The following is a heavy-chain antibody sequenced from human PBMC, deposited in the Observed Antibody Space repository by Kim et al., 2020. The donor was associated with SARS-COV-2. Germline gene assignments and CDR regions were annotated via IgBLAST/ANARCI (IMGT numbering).Heavy chain of an antibody. J-gene: IGHJ5*02. CDR1: GFTVGTDW. Sequence: GGSLRLSCVASGFTVGTDWMTWVRQAPGKGPEWVANINTDGSQRNYVDSVRGRFSISIDFAKNSLFLQMNSLGVEDTAVYYCAREPSAGSTWGQGTLVTVSS. CDR2: INTDGSQR. V-gene: IGHV3-7*03. CDR3: AREPSAGST.